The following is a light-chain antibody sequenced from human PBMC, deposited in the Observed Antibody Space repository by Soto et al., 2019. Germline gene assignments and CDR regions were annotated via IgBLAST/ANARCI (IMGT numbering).Light chain of an antibody. J-gene: IGKJ1*01. CDR3: QQYNYRPGT. Sequence: EILMTQSPATLSVSPGERATLSCKASRSVRSNLAWYQQKPGQAPRLLISGASTRATGITDRFSGSGSGTEFTLTINSLQSEDFAVYYCQQYNYRPGTFGQGTKVEIK. CDR2: GAS. V-gene: IGKV3-15*01. CDR1: RSVRSN.